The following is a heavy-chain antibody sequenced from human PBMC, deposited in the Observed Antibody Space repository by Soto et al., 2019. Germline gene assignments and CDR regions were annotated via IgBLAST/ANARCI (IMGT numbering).Heavy chain of an antibody. Sequence: SVKVSCKASGGTFSSYAISWVRQAPGQGLEWMGGIIPIFGTANYAQKFQGRVTITADESTSTAYMELSSLRSEDTAVYYCARGNSSTVTRYYYYGMDVWGQGTTVTVSS. D-gene: IGHD4-17*01. J-gene: IGHJ6*02. CDR2: IIPIFGTA. CDR3: ARGNSSTVTRYYYYGMDV. V-gene: IGHV1-69*13. CDR1: GGTFSSYA.